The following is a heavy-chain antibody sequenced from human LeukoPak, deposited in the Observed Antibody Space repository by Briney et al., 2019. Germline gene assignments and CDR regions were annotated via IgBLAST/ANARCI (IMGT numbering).Heavy chain of an antibody. CDR2: ISAY. J-gene: IGHJ4*02. D-gene: IGHD3-22*01. CDR1: GYTFTSYG. V-gene: IGHV1-18*01. CDR3: ARRFNYYDSSGYYEGFYFDY. Sequence: ASVKVSCKASGYTFTSYGISWVRQAPGQGLEWMGWISAYAQKFQGRVTMTTDTSTSTAYMELRSLRSDDTVVYYCARRFNYYDSSGYYEGFYFDYWGQGTLVTVSS.